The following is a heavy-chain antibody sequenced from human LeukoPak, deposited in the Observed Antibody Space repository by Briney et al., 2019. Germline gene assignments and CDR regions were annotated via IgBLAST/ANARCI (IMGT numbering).Heavy chain of an antibody. CDR3: ARGRYSSSWDTPPEGVDP. Sequence: GASVKVSCKASGGTFGSYAISWVRQAPGQGLEWMGGIIPIFGTANYAQKFQGRVTITADESTSTAYMELSSLRSEDTAVYYRARGRYSSSWDTPPEGVDPWGQGTLVTVSS. J-gene: IGHJ5*02. D-gene: IGHD6-13*01. CDR1: GGTFGSYA. V-gene: IGHV1-69*13. CDR2: IIPIFGTA.